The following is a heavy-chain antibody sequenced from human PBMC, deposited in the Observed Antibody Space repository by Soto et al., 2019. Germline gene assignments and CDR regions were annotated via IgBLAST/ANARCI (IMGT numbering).Heavy chain of an antibody. CDR2: IYYSGST. CDR3: ARGSSSGWYRAADY. CDR1: GGSISSGGYY. D-gene: IGHD6-19*01. V-gene: IGHV4-31*03. Sequence: QVQLQESGPGLVKPSQTLSLTCTVSGGSISSGGYYWSWIRQHPGKGLEWIGYIYYSGSTYYNPSLKSRVTITVDTSKNQFSLKLSSVTAADTAVYYCARGSSSGWYRAADYWGQGTLVTVSS. J-gene: IGHJ4*02.